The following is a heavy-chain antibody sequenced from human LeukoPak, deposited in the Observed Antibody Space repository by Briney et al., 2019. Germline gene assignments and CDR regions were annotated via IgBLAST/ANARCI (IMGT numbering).Heavy chain of an antibody. J-gene: IGHJ3*02. D-gene: IGHD5-24*01. Sequence: SSETLSLTCTVSGYSISSGYYWGWIRQPPGKGLEWIGSIYHSGSTYYNPSLKSRVTISVDTSKNQFSLKLSSVTAADTAVYYCARDRDVGNAFDIWGQWTMVTVSS. CDR1: GYSISSGYY. CDR3: ARDRDVGNAFDI. V-gene: IGHV4-38-2*02. CDR2: IYHSGST.